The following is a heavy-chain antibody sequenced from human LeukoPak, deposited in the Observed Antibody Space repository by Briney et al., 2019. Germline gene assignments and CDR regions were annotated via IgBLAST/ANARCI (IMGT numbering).Heavy chain of an antibody. Sequence: SETLSLTCIVSGGSISSHYWSWIRQPPGKGLEGMGYIYYSGSTNYNPSLKSRVTISVDTSKNQFSLKLSSVAAADTAVYYCARGPPNYYDFWSGYPYYFDYWGQGTLVTVSS. J-gene: IGHJ4*02. CDR1: GGSISSHY. D-gene: IGHD3-3*01. CDR2: IYYSGST. V-gene: IGHV4-59*11. CDR3: ARGPPNYYDFWSGYPYYFDY.